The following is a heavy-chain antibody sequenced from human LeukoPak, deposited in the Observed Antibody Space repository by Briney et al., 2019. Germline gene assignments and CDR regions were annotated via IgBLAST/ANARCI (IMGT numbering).Heavy chain of an antibody. V-gene: IGHV3-30*02. CDR1: GLTFTEYW. D-gene: IGHD1-26*01. CDR2: IWYDGSNK. J-gene: IGHJ6*02. CDR3: AKDIGNYLYYGMDV. Sequence: GGSLRLSCVVSGLTFTEYWVTWVCQAPGKGLEWVAVIWYDGSNKFYADSVKGRFTISRDNSKNTLYLQMNSLRAEDTALYYCAKDIGNYLYYGMDVWGQGTTVTVSS.